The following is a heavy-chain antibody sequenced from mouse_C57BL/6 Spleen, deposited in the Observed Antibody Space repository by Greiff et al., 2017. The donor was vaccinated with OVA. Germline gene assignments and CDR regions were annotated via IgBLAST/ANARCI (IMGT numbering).Heavy chain of an antibody. V-gene: IGHV1-85*01. J-gene: IGHJ1*03. CDR1: GYTFTSYD. D-gene: IGHD2-2*01. CDR3: ARSVENYGFWYFDV. Sequence: VQLQQSGPELVKPGASVKLSCKASGYTFTSYDITWVKQRPGQGLEWIGWIYPRDGSTNYNEKFKGKATLTVDTSSSTGYMELHSLTSEDSAVYFGARSVENYGFWYFDVWGKGTTVTVSS. CDR2: IYPRDGST.